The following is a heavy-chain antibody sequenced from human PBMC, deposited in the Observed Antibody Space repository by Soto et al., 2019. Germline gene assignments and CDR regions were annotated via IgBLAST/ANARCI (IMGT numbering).Heavy chain of an antibody. CDR2: INPNSGGT. Sequence: ASVKVSCKASGYTFTGYYMHWVRQAPGQGLEWMGRINPNSGGTNYAQKFQGWVTMTRDTSISTAYMELSRLRSDDTAVYYCARETLGYCSGGSCYYYYGMDVWGQGTTVTVSS. J-gene: IGHJ6*02. D-gene: IGHD2-15*01. CDR1: GYTFTGYY. V-gene: IGHV1-2*04. CDR3: ARETLGYCSGGSCYYYYGMDV.